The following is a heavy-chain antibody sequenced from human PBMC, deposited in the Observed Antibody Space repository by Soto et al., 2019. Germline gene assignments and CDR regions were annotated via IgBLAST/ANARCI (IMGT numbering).Heavy chain of an antibody. J-gene: IGHJ4*02. CDR1: VIPVITNY. CDR2: IYSDGST. D-gene: IGHD2-21*01. Sequence: GGSLRLSCAASVIPVITNYFSWVRQAPGQGLEWVSGIYSDGSTHYADSVKGRFTISRDNSKNTLYLQMNTLRAEDTGVYYCTRDPTTSIVTDYWGQGTLVTVSS. CDR3: TRDPTTSIVTDY. V-gene: IGHV3-66*01.